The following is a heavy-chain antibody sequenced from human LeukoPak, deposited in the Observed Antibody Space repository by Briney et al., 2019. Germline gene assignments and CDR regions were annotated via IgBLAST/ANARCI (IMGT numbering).Heavy chain of an antibody. CDR2: ISYDGSNK. Sequence: GGSLRLSCAASGFTSSSYAMHWVRQAPGKGLEWVAVISYDGSNKYYADSVKGRFTISRDNSKNTLYLQMNSLRAEDTAVYYCARGEQLVSPFDYWGQGTLVTVSS. CDR3: ARGEQLVSPFDY. J-gene: IGHJ4*02. D-gene: IGHD6-13*01. CDR1: GFTSSSYA. V-gene: IGHV3-30-3*01.